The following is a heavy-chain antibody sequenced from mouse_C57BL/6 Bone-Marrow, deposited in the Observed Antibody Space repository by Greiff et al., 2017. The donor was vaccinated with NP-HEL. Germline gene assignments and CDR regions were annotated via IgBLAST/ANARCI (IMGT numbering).Heavy chain of an antibody. CDR1: GFSLTSYG. D-gene: IGHD2-3*01. J-gene: IGHJ2*01. CDR2: IWRGGST. Sequence: VQRVESGPGLVQPSQSLSITCTVSGFSLTSYGVHWVRQSPGKGLEWLGVIWRGGSTDYNAAFMSRLSITKDNSKSQVFFKMNSLQADDTAIYYCAKNSYDGYLGYYFDYWGQGTTLTVSS. CDR3: AKNSYDGYLGYYFDY. V-gene: IGHV2-5*01.